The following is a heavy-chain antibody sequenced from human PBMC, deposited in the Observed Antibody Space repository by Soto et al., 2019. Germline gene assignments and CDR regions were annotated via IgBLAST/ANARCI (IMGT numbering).Heavy chain of an antibody. Sequence: GGSLRLSCAASGFTFSSHGMSWVRQAPGKGLEWISGLSRGGGSAYYADSVKGRFTISRDNSKNTLDLIMNSLRVEDTALYYCAKDGQYRTDGFDIWGQGTMVTVSS. CDR3: AKDGQYRTDGFDI. D-gene: IGHD5-12*01. CDR1: GFTFSSHG. CDR2: LSRGGGSA. V-gene: IGHV3-23*01. J-gene: IGHJ3*02.